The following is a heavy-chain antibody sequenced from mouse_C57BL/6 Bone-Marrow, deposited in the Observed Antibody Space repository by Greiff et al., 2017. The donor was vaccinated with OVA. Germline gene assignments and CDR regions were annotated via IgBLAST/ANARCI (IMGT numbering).Heavy chain of an antibody. V-gene: IGHV5-6*02. CDR3: ARYDYDGDFDY. CDR2: ISSGGSYT. Sequence: EVKLEESGGDLVKPGGSLKLSCAASGFTFSSYGMSWVRQTPDKRLEWVATISSGGSYTYYPDSVKGRFTISRDNAKNTLYLQMSSLKSEDTAMYYCARYDYDGDFDYWGQGTTLTVSS. CDR1: GFTFSSYG. J-gene: IGHJ2*01. D-gene: IGHD2-4*01.